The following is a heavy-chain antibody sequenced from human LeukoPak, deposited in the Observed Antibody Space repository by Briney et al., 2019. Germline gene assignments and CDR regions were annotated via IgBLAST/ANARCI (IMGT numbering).Heavy chain of an antibody. D-gene: IGHD2-21*02. Sequence: SQTLSLTCAVSGGSISSGGYSWSWIRQPPGKGLEWIGYIYHSGSTYYNPSLKSRVTISVDTSKNQLSLKLRSVTAADTAVYYCATVVVTANLLDAFDIWGQGTMVTVSS. CDR2: IYHSGST. CDR3: ATVVVTANLLDAFDI. J-gene: IGHJ3*02. CDR1: GGSISSGGYS. V-gene: IGHV4-30-2*03.